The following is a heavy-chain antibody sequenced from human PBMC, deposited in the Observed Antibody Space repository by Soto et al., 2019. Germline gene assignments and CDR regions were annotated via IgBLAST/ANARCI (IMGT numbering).Heavy chain of an antibody. CDR1: GFSLSTSGVG. J-gene: IGHJ6*02. CDR3: AHRKTTTYYYGMDV. V-gene: IGHV2-5*01. Sequence: SGPTLVNPTQTLTLTCTFSGFSLSTSGVGVGWIRQPPGKALEWLALIYWNDDKRYSPSLKSRLTITKDTSKNRVVLTMTNMDPVDTATYYCAHRKTTTYYYGMDVWGQGTTVTVSS. D-gene: IGHD4-17*01. CDR2: IYWNDDK.